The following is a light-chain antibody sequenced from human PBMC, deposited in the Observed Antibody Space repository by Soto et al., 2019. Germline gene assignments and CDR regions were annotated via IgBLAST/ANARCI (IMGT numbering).Light chain of an antibody. J-gene: IGKJ3*01. CDR2: AS. Sequence: EIVLTQSPGTLSLSPGERATLSCRASQSVSDMYLAWYQQKPGQAPRLLIYASNRATGIPDRFSGSGSGTDFTLTISRLEPEDFAVYYCHHYGTSALFGPGTKVDV. CDR1: QSVSDMY. CDR3: HHYGTSAL. V-gene: IGKV3-20*01.